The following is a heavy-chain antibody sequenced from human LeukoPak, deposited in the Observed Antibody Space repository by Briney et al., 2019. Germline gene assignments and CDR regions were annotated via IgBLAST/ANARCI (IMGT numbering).Heavy chain of an antibody. CDR2: IYYTGST. Sequence: PSETLSLTCTVSGGSISSYYWSWIRQPPGKGLEWIGYIYYTGSTNYNPSLKSRVSISADTSKNQFSLKLSSVTAADTAVYYCARGWGYFDYWGQGTLVTVSS. J-gene: IGHJ4*02. CDR3: ARGWGYFDY. CDR1: GGSISSYY. D-gene: IGHD3-16*01. V-gene: IGHV4-59*01.